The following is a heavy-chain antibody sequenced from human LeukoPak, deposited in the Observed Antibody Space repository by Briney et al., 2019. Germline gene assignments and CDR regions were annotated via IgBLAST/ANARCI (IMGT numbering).Heavy chain of an antibody. J-gene: IGHJ6*02. CDR3: ARAKRGTPLPISYYYYAMDV. V-gene: IGHV3-23*01. Sequence: GGSLRLSCTASGFSFRTYAMNWVRQAPGKGLEWVSGISGNGGSTHYADAVKGRFNISRDNSKDTLFVQMNSLRDEDTAVYFCARAKRGTPLPISYYYYAMDVWGPGTTVTVSS. CDR1: GFSFRTYA. D-gene: IGHD1-1*01. CDR2: ISGNGGST.